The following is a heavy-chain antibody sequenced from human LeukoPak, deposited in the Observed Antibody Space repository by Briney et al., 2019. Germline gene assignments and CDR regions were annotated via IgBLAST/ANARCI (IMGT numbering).Heavy chain of an antibody. D-gene: IGHD3-9*01. CDR1: GGSISSYY. Sequence: SETLSLTCTVSGGSISSYYWSWIRQPAGKGLEWIGRIYTSGSTNYNPSLKSRVTMSVDTSKNQFSLKLSPVTAADTAVYYCARYKNYDILTGYYTGWFDPWGQGTLVTVSS. CDR2: IYTSGST. V-gene: IGHV4-4*07. CDR3: ARYKNYDILTGYYTGWFDP. J-gene: IGHJ5*02.